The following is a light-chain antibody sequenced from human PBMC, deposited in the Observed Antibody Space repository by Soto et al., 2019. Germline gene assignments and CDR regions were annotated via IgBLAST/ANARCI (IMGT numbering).Light chain of an antibody. Sequence: QSALTQPPSASGSPGQSVTISCTGTSSDVGRYESVSWYQQHPGKAPKLMIYEVNKRLSGVPDRFSGAKSGNTASLTVSGLQAEDEADYYCSSYAGSNNLVFGGGTKVTVL. CDR3: SSYAGSNNLV. J-gene: IGLJ2*01. CDR2: EVN. CDR1: SSDVGRYES. V-gene: IGLV2-8*01.